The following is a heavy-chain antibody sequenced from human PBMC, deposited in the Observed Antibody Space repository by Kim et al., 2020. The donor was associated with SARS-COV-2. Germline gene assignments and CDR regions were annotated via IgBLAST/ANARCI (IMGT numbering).Heavy chain of an antibody. CDR3: AKDAGEGRVYFDD. D-gene: IGHD3-10*01. V-gene: IGHV3-33*06. J-gene: IGHJ4*02. Sequence: YYADSVQGRCTISRGNSQSTLYLQMDSLSAEDTALYYCAKDAGEGRVYFDDWGQGTLVSVSS.